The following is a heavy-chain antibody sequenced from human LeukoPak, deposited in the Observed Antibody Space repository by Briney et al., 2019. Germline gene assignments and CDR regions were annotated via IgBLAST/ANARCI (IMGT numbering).Heavy chain of an antibody. CDR1: GFTFSSYG. D-gene: IGHD3-3*01. V-gene: IGHV3-30*02. CDR2: IRYDGSNK. J-gene: IGHJ6*03. CDR3: AKVAAFGVVIDYYMDV. Sequence: RSGGSLRLSCAASGFTFSSYGMHWVRQAPGKGLEWVAFIRYDGSNKYYADSVEGRFTISRDNSKNTLYLQMNSLRAEDTAVYYCAKVAAFGVVIDYYMDVWGKGTTVTVSS.